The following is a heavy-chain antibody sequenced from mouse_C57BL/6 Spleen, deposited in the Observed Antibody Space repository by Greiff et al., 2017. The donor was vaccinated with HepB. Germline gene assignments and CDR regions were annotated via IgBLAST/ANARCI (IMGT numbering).Heavy chain of an antibody. CDR2: IWSGGST. Sequence: VQVVESGPGLVQPSQSLSITCTVSGFSLTSYGVHWVRQSPGKGLEWLGVIWSGGSTDYNAAFISRLSISKDNSKSQVFFKMNSLQADDTAIYYCARGHDYDDAMVYWGQGTSVTVSS. J-gene: IGHJ4*01. D-gene: IGHD2-4*01. CDR1: GFSLTSYG. V-gene: IGHV2-2*01. CDR3: ARGHDYDDAMVY.